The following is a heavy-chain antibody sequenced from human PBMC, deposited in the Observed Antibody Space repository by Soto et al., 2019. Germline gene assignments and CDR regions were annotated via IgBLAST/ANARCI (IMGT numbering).Heavy chain of an antibody. CDR2: ISSSSSAI. CDR3: GSDRTLGSNWYYYLES. Sequence: PGGSLRLSCAASGFTFSTYAMNWVRQFPGRGLEWVSYISSSSSAIDYADSVKGRFTVSRDNAKNSLYLQMNSLRDEDPAVYYCGSDRTLGSNWYYYLESWGQGALVTVSS. D-gene: IGHD3-16*01. V-gene: IGHV3-48*02. J-gene: IGHJ4*02. CDR1: GFTFSTYA.